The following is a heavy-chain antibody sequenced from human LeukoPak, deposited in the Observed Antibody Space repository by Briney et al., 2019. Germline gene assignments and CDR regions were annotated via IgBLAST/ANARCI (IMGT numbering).Heavy chain of an antibody. Sequence: ASVKVSCKASGGTFSSYAISWVRQAPGQGLEWMGGIIPIFGTANYAQKFQGRVTITADESTSTAYMELSSLRSEDTAVYYCARVPLAYCGGDCYHFDYWGQGPLSPSPQ. CDR3: ARVPLAYCGGDCYHFDY. V-gene: IGHV1-69*13. CDR1: GGTFSSYA. J-gene: IGHJ4*02. D-gene: IGHD2-21*02. CDR2: IIPIFGTA.